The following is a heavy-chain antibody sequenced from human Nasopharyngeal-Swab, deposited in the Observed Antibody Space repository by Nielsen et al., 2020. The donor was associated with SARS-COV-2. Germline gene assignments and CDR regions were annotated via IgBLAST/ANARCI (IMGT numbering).Heavy chain of an antibody. D-gene: IGHD1-7*01. CDR2: IKQDGSEK. Sequence: GGSLRLSCAASGFTFSSYWMSWVRQAPGKGLEWVANIKQDGSEKYYVDSVKGRFTISRDNAKNSLYLQMNSLRAEDTAVYYCARDEPLNWNYNAFDIWGQGTMVTVSS. J-gene: IGHJ3*02. V-gene: IGHV3-7*01. CDR1: GFTFSSYW. CDR3: ARDEPLNWNYNAFDI.